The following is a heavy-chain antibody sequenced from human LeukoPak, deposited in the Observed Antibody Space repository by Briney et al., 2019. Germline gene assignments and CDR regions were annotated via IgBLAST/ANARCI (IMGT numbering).Heavy chain of an antibody. J-gene: IGHJ4*02. CDR2: ISGSGGST. Sequence: GGSLRLSCAASGFTFSSYATSWVRQAPGKGLEWVSAISGSGGSTYYADSVKGRFTISRDNSKNTLYLQMNSLRAEDTAVYYCAKDLVYYGSGSYYNGNYWGQGTLVTVSS. V-gene: IGHV3-23*01. CDR1: GFTFSSYA. D-gene: IGHD3-10*01. CDR3: AKDLVYYGSGSYYNGNY.